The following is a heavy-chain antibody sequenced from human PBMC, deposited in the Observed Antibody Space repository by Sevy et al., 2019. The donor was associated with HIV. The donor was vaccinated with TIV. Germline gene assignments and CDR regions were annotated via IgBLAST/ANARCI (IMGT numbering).Heavy chain of an antibody. Sequence: GESLKISCAASGFTFTTYWMIWIRQAPGKGLEWVANINRDGTQKYYADSLKDRFTIPRDNADNALYLQMNSLRAEDTAVYYCARDCSSTSCLWGMDVWGKGTTVTVSS. J-gene: IGHJ6*04. CDR1: GFTFTTYW. D-gene: IGHD2-2*01. CDR2: INRDGTQK. V-gene: IGHV3-7*03. CDR3: ARDCSSTSCLWGMDV.